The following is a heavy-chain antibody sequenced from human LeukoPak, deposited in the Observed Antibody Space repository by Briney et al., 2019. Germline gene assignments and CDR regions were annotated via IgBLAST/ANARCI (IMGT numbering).Heavy chain of an antibody. J-gene: IGHJ4*02. CDR2: ISGSGGST. Sequence: GSLRLSCAASGFTFSSYGMHWVRQAPGKGLEWVSAISGSGGSTYYADSVKGRFTISRDNAKNSLYLQMNSLRAEDTALYYCARDIRRQQLPFDYWGQGTLVTVSS. CDR1: GFTFSSYG. V-gene: IGHV3-21*04. D-gene: IGHD6-13*01. CDR3: ARDIRRQQLPFDY.